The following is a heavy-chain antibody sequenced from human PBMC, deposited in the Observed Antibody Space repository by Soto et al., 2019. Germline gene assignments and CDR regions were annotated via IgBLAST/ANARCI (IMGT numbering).Heavy chain of an antibody. J-gene: IGHJ5*02. CDR3: ATDLGTTVTTYNFFDP. D-gene: IGHD4-17*01. CDR1: GITFSAFG. Sequence: SLRLSCGASGITFSAFGLHWVRQAPGKGLEWVAVISHDGNDKYYTDSVKGRFTISRDNSKNTLYLQMNSLRGEDTAIYFCATDLGTTVTTYNFFDPWGQGALVTVSS. CDR2: ISHDGNDK. V-gene: IGHV3-30*03.